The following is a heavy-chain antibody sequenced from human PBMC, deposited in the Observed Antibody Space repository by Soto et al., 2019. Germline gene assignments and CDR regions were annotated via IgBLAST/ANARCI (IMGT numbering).Heavy chain of an antibody. CDR2: VHHTGSP. J-gene: IGHJ3*02. CDR1: GWPMSSVYC. D-gene: IGHD3-22*01. V-gene: IGHV4-38-2*01. CDR3: ARYSDASGFAAFDI. Sequence: LPCAGSGWPMSSVYCWGWICQHPGKGLEWIGSVHHTGSPYYNPSLKSRVTISLDTSKNQFSLKLNSVTASDTAVYYCARYSDASGFAAFDISGQRPIVTLPS.